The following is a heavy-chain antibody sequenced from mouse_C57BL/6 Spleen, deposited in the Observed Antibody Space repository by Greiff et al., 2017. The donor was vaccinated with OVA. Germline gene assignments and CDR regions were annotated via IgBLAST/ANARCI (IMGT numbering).Heavy chain of an antibody. D-gene: IGHD3-2*02. CDR1: GYTFTSYG. CDR2: IYPRSGNT. CDR3: ARGGQLRLPFAY. Sequence: LQESGAELARPGASVKLSCKASGYTFTSYGISWVKQRTGQGLEWIGEIYPRSGNTYYNEKFKGKATLTADKSSSTAYMELRSLTSEDSAVYFCARGGQLRLPFAYWGQGTLVTVSA. J-gene: IGHJ3*01. V-gene: IGHV1-81*01.